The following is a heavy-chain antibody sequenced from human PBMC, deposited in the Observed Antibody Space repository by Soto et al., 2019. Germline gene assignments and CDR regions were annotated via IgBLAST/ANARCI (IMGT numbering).Heavy chain of an antibody. J-gene: IGHJ5*02. V-gene: IGHV4-61*01. CDR3: ARGPWRGTIFGVGPGNWFDP. Sequence: WETLSLTCTVSGGSVSSGSYYWSWIRQPPGKGLEWIGYMYNSGSTNYNPSLKSRVTISVDTSKNQFSLKLSSVTAADTAVYYCARGPWRGTIFGVGPGNWFDPWGKGTWVTVAS. CDR2: MYNSGST. CDR1: GGSVSSGSYY. D-gene: IGHD3-3*01.